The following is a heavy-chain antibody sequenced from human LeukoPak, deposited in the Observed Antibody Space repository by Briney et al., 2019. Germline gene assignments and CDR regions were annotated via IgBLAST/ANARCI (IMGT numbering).Heavy chain of an antibody. CDR3: ARVSSGWYGVWFDP. D-gene: IGHD6-19*01. V-gene: IGHV1-8*03. J-gene: IGHJ5*02. CDR2: MNPNSSNT. Sequence: ASVKVSCKASGYTFTSYDINWIRQATGQGLEWMGWMNPNSSNTGYAQKFQGRVTITRNTSISTAYMELSSLRSEDTAVYYCARVSSGWYGVWFDPWGQGTLVTVSS. CDR1: GYTFTSYD.